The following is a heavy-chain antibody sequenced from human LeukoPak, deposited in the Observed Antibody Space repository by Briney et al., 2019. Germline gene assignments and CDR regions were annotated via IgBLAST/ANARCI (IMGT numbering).Heavy chain of an antibody. CDR2: IYSGGST. CDR1: GFTVRSNY. CDR3: ARGSRKVYCSGGSCYSGPYYYGMDV. J-gene: IGHJ6*02. V-gene: IGHV3-53*01. Sequence: GGSLRLSCAASGFTVRSNYMSWVRQAPGKGLEWVSVIYSGGSTNYADSVKGRFTISRDNSKNTLYLQMNSLRAEDTAVYYCARGSRKVYCSGGSCYSGPYYYGMDVWGQGTTVTVSS. D-gene: IGHD2-15*01.